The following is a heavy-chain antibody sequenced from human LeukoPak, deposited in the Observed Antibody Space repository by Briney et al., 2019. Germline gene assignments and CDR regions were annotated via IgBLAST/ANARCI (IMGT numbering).Heavy chain of an antibody. Sequence: ASVKVSCKASGYTFTSYGISWVRQAPGQGLEWMGWISAYNDNTNYAQKLQGRVTMTTDTSTSTAYMELRSLRSDDTAVYYCARGEDSSGWYRSYYYYYGMDVWGQGTTVTVSS. CDR3: ARGEDSSGWYRSYYYYYGMDV. CDR1: GYTFTSYG. CDR2: ISAYNDNT. J-gene: IGHJ6*02. D-gene: IGHD6-19*01. V-gene: IGHV1-18*01.